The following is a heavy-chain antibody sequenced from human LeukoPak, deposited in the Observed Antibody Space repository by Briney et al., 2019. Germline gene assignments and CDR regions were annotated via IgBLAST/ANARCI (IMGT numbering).Heavy chain of an antibody. D-gene: IGHD2-2*01. CDR2: IYPVNSDT. Sequence: GEALEISCKGSGYIFTNYWIAWVRQMPAKGLEWMGIIYPVNSDTRYSPSFQGQVTMSVDKSISTASLPWSSLEASHTAIYHCATPDLPVGCSRTSFLNRSCFDPSGQGTLVTVSS. CDR3: ATPDLPVGCSRTSFLNRSCFDP. J-gene: IGHJ5*02. CDR1: GYIFTNYW. V-gene: IGHV5-51*01.